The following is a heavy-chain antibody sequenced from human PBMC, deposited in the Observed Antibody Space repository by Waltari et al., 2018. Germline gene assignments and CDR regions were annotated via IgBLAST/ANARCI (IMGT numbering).Heavy chain of an antibody. Sequence: QVQLQESGPGLVKPSETLSLTCTVSGGSISSYYWSWLRQPPGKGLEWIGYIYYSGSTNYNPSLKSRVTISVDTSKNQFSLKLSSVTAADTAVYYCARTLNHYYGMDVWGQGTTVTVSS. CDR3: ARTLNHYYGMDV. CDR1: GGSISSYY. CDR2: IYYSGST. J-gene: IGHJ6*02. V-gene: IGHV4-59*01.